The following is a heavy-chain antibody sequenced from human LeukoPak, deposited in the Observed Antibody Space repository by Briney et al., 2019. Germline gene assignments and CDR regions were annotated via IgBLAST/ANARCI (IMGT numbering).Heavy chain of an antibody. J-gene: IGHJ4*02. CDR1: GYTFTGYY. CDR3: ARDNYDFWSGYYLDY. CDR2: INPNSGGT. Sequence: ASVKVSCKASGYTFTGYYMHWVRQAPGQGLEWMGWINPNSGGTNYAQKFRGRVTMTRDTSISTAYMELSRLRSDDTAVYYCARDNYDFWSGYYLDYWGQGTLVTVSS. V-gene: IGHV1-2*02. D-gene: IGHD3-3*01.